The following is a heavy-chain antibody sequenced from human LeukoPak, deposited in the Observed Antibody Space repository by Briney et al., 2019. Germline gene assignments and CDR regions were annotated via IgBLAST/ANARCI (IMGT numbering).Heavy chain of an antibody. CDR1: GGSISSYY. CDR3: ARASRSGNSGSVDY. V-gene: IGHV4-59*01. D-gene: IGHD4-23*01. J-gene: IGHJ4*02. Sequence: SETLSLTCTVSGGSISSYYWSWIRQPPGKGLEWIRYIYYSGSTNYNPSLKSRVTISVDTSKNQFSLKLSSVTAADTAVYYCARASRSGNSGSVDYWGQGTLVTVSS. CDR2: IYYSGST.